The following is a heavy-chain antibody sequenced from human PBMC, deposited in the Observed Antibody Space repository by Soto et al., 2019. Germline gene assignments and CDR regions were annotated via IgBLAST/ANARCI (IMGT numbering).Heavy chain of an antibody. CDR3: ARAPSRIAAAGLPFDY. J-gene: IGHJ4*02. D-gene: IGHD6-13*01. CDR2: TYYRSKWYN. CDR1: GDSVSSNSAA. Sequence: PSQTLSLTCAISGDSVSSNSAAWNWIRQSPSRGLEWLGRTYYRSKWYNDYAVSVKSRITINPDTSKNQFSLQLNSVTPEGTAVYYCARAPSRIAAAGLPFDYWGQGTLVTVSS. V-gene: IGHV6-1*01.